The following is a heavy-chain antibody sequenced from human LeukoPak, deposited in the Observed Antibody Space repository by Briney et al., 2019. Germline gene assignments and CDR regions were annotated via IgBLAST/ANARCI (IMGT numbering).Heavy chain of an antibody. CDR1: GGTISSYY. Sequence: SETLSLTCTVSGGTISSYYWSWIRQPPGKGLEWIGYIYYSGSTNYNPSLKSRVTISVDTSKNQFSLKLSSVTSADTAVYYCARDLYLGWFDPWGQGTLVTVSS. CDR2: IYYSGST. J-gene: IGHJ5*02. V-gene: IGHV4-59*01. CDR3: ARDLYLGWFDP. D-gene: IGHD2-8*01.